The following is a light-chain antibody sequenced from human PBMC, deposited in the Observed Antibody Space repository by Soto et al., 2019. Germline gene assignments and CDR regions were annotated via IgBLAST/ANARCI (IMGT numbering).Light chain of an antibody. Sequence: DIPMTQSPSTLSASVGDRVTITCRASQSINNGMAWYQQKPGKAPKLLIYDASSLEGGVPSRCSGSGSGTEFTLTISSLQPDDFATYYCQQYNSYSLTFGQGTKVEIK. CDR2: DAS. V-gene: IGKV1-5*01. CDR3: QQYNSYSLT. CDR1: QSINNG. J-gene: IGKJ1*01.